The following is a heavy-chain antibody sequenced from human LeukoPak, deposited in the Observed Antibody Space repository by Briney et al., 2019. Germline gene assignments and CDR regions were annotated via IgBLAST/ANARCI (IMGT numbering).Heavy chain of an antibody. CDR3: ARRDDWSDFDY. Sequence: GGSLRLSCAASGFTFSSYSMNWVRQAQGKGLEWVSYISSSSSTIYYADSVKGRFTISRDNAKNSLYLQMNSLRAEDTAVYYCARRDDWSDFDYWGQGTLVTVSS. CDR1: GFTFSSYS. D-gene: IGHD3-9*01. CDR2: ISSSSSTI. V-gene: IGHV3-48*01. J-gene: IGHJ4*02.